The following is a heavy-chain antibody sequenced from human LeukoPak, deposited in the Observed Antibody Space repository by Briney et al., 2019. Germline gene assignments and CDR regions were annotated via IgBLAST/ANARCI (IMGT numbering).Heavy chain of an antibody. V-gene: IGHV3-21*01. Sequence: GGSLRLSCAASGFTFSSYSMNWARQAPGKGLEWVSSISSSSSYIYYADSVEGRFTISRDNAKNSLFLQMTGLRAEDTALYYCAREKDTIRGSFDIWGQGTLVTVSS. CDR3: AREKDTIRGSFDI. CDR2: ISSSSSYI. D-gene: IGHD2-2*02. J-gene: IGHJ3*02. CDR1: GFTFSSYS.